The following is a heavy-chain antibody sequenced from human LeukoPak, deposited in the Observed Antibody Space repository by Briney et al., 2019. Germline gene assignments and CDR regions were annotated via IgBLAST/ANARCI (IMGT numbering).Heavy chain of an antibody. D-gene: IGHD1-26*01. CDR2: ISAYNGNT. CDR1: GYTFTSYG. Sequence: VKASCKASGYTFTSYGISWVRQAPGQGLEWMGWISAYNGNTNYAQKLQGRVTMTTDTSTSTAYMELRSLRSDDTAVYYCARVGKEWELQDWFGPWGQGTLVTVSS. CDR3: ARVGKEWELQDWFGP. V-gene: IGHV1-18*01. J-gene: IGHJ5*02.